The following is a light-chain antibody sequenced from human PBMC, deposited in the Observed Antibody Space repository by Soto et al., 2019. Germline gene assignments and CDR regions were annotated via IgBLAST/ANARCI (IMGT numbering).Light chain of an antibody. CDR3: SSYTSRSTFV. CDR2: DVS. J-gene: IGLJ1*01. CDR1: SSDIGGYNY. Sequence: QSALTQPASVSGSPGQSITISCTGSSSDIGGYNYVSWYQQHPGKAPKLIIYDVSNRPSGVSNRFSGSKSGNTASLTISGLQAEDEADVYCSSYTSRSTFVFGSGTKVTVL. V-gene: IGLV2-14*01.